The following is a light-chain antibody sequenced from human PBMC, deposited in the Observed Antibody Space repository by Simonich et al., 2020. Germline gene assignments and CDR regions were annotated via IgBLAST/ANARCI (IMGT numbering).Light chain of an antibody. V-gene: IGLV3-1*01. CDR1: ELGDKY. J-gene: IGLJ2*01. CDR2: QDS. Sequence: SYELTQPPSVSVSPGQTASITRSGDELGDKYACRDQQKPGQSPVPVIYQDSKRPSGIPERFSGSNSGNTATLTISGTQAMDEADYYCQAWDGSTVVFGGGTKLTVL. CDR3: QAWDGSTVV.